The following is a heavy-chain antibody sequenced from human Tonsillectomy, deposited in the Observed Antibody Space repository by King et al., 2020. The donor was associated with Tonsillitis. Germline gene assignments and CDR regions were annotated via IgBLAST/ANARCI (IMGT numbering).Heavy chain of an antibody. J-gene: IGHJ4*02. V-gene: IGHV3-30*04. D-gene: IGHD3-22*01. Sequence: VQLVESGGGVVQPGRSLRLSCAASGFTFSNHAMHWVRQAPGKGLEWVAVISYDGNNKYYADSVKGRFTISRDNSKNTVYLQINTLRAKDTAVYYCARVDYDRCFGPLWGQGTLVTVSS. CDR3: ARVDYDRCFGPL. CDR1: GFTFSNHA. CDR2: ISYDGNNK.